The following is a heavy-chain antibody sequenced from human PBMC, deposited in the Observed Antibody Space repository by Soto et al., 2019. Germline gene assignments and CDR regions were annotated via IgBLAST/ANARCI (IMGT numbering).Heavy chain of an antibody. CDR3: VRNVAGATVPYYFDF. D-gene: IGHD1-26*01. V-gene: IGHV1-69*13. CDR2: IIPIFGTA. J-gene: IGHJ4*02. CDR1: GGTFSSYA. Sequence: SVKVSCKASGGTFSSYAISWVRQAPGQGLEWMGGIIPIFGTANYAQKFQGRVTITADESTSTAYMELSSLRSEDTAVYYCVRNVAGATVPYYFDFWGQGIVVTVSS.